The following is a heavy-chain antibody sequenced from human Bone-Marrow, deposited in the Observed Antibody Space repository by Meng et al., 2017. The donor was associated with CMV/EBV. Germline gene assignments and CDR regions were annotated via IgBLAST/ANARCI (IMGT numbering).Heavy chain of an antibody. CDR2: INPNSGGT. J-gene: IGHJ4*02. Sequence: KTSGYTFTGYYMHWVRQAPGQGLEWMGWINPNSGGTNYAQKFQGRVTMTRDTSISTAYMELSRLRSDDTAVYYCARGSGSSELKRVDYWGQGTLVTVSS. CDR1: GYTFTGYY. CDR3: ARGSGSSELKRVDY. V-gene: IGHV1-2*02. D-gene: IGHD1-26*01.